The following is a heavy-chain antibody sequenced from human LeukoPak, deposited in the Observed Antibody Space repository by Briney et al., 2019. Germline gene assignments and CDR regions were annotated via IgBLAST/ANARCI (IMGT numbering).Heavy chain of an antibody. J-gene: IGHJ4*02. CDR1: GGTFSSYA. CDR3: ARDPNVGGNFDY. D-gene: IGHD2-15*01. CDR2: ITPIFGIA. V-gene: IGHV1-69*04. Sequence: GASVKVSCKASGGTFSSYAISWVRQAPGQGLEWMGRITPIFGIANYAQKFQGRVTITADKSTSTAYMELSSLRSEDTAVYYCARDPNVGGNFDYWGQGTLVTVSS.